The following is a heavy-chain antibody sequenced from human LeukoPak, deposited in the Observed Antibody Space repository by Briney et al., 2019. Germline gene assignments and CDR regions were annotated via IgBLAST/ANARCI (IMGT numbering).Heavy chain of an antibody. CDR1: GCTFTGYY. CDR2: INPNSGGT. J-gene: IGHJ6*03. V-gene: IGHV1-2*02. Sequence: GASVKVSCKASGCTFTGYYMHWVRQAPGQGLEWMGWINPNSGGTNYAQKFQGRVTMTRDTSISTAYMELSRLRSDDTAVYYCARDRSYYGSGKKNYYYYMDVWGKGTTVTISS. CDR3: ARDRSYYGSGKKNYYYYMDV. D-gene: IGHD3-10*01.